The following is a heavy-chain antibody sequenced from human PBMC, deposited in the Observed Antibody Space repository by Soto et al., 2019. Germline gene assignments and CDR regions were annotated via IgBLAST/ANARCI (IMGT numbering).Heavy chain of an antibody. D-gene: IGHD6-13*01. V-gene: IGHV1-8*01. CDR2: MNPNSGNT. Sequence: ASVKVSCKASGYTFASYDINWVRQATGQGLEWMGWMNPNSGNTGYAQKFQGRVTMTRNTSISTAYMELSSLRSEDTAVYYCARGQGKQLATYYYYGMDVWGQGTTVTVSS. CDR3: ARGQGKQLATYYYYGMDV. J-gene: IGHJ6*02. CDR1: GYTFASYD.